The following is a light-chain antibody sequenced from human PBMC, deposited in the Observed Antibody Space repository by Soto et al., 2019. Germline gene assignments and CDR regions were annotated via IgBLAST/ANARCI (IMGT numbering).Light chain of an antibody. CDR2: GSS. J-gene: IGKJ2*01. V-gene: IGKV3-20*01. CDR1: QIVSTID. CDR3: QQFGTSPMYT. Sequence: EIVLTQSPGTLSLSPGERATLSCRASQIVSTIDLAWYQQKPGQAPRLLIYGSSSRAPGIPDRFSGSGSGTEFTLTISRLEPEDVAVYYCQQFGTSPMYTFGQGTKLEIK.